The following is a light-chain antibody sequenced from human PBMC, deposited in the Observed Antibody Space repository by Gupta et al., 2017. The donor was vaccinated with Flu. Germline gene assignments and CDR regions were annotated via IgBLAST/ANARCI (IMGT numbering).Light chain of an antibody. CDR3: SSYTSTTTFYV. CDR2: DVS. CDR1: SSDVGNSDY. V-gene: IGLV2-14*01. J-gene: IGLJ1*01. Sequence: SALTQPASVSGSPGQSITISCTGTSSDVGNSDYVSWYQQDSGKAPKLLIYDVSNRPSGVSSRFSGSKSGNTASLTISGLQAEDETDYYCSSYTSTTTFYVFGTGTKVTVL.